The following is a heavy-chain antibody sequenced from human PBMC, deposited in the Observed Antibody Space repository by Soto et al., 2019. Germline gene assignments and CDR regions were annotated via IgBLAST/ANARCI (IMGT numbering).Heavy chain of an antibody. J-gene: IGHJ4*02. CDR1: GFTFSSYA. Sequence: QVQLVESVGGVVQPGRSLRLSCAASGFTFSSYAMHWVRQASGKGLEWVAVISYDGSNKYYADSVKGRFTISRDNSKNTLYLQMNSLRAEDTAVYYCARGGKYYYDSSGYYYGVYYFDYWGQGTLVTVSS. D-gene: IGHD3-22*01. CDR2: ISYDGSNK. V-gene: IGHV3-30-3*01. CDR3: ARGGKYYYDSSGYYYGVYYFDY.